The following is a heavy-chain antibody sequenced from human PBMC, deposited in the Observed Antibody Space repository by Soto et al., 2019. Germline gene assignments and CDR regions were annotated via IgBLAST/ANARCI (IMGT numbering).Heavy chain of an antibody. J-gene: IGHJ4*02. CDR2: IYYTGST. CDR1: GGSFSSHY. D-gene: IGHD2-2*02. Sequence: PSETLSLTCAVYGGSFSSHYWVWIRQPPGKGLEWVGYIYYTGSTNTNPSLKSRVTMSVDTSKNHLSLRLSSVTAADTAVYYCTRLDPDDAVIQSLRDWGQGTLVTVSS. V-gene: IGHV4-59*08. CDR3: TRLDPDDAVIQSLRD.